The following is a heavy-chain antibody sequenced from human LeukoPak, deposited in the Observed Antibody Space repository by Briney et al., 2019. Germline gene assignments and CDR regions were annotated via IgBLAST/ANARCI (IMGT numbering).Heavy chain of an antibody. D-gene: IGHD6-6*01. CDR3: ARGGIAARPSWFDP. Sequence: SETLSPTCTVSGGSISSYYWSWIRQPPGKGLEWIGYIYYSGSTNYNPSLKSRVTISVDTSKNQFSLKLSSVTAADTAVYYCARGGIAARPSWFDPWGQGTLVTVSS. CDR2: IYYSGST. J-gene: IGHJ5*02. CDR1: GGSISSYY. V-gene: IGHV4-59*01.